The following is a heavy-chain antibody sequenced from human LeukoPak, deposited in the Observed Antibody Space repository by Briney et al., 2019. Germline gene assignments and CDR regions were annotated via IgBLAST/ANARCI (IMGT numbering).Heavy chain of an antibody. CDR3: ARQEYCSGGSCYTWFDP. CDR2: IYPADSDI. CDR1: GYSINNYW. V-gene: IGHV5-51*01. J-gene: IGHJ5*02. D-gene: IGHD2-15*01. Sequence: GESLKISCKGSGYSINNYWIGWVRQMPGKGLEWMGIIYPADSDIRYSPSFQGQVTISADKSISTAYLQWSSLKASDTAIYYCARQEYCSGGSCYTWFDPWGQGTLVTVSS.